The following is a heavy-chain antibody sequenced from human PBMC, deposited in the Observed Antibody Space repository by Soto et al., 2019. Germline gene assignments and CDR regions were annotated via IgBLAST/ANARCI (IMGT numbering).Heavy chain of an antibody. D-gene: IGHD5-12*01. CDR3: ARRYSGGRAFDI. CDR1: EFTFCDYY. Sequence: GGSLRLSCAASEFTFCDYYLSWIRQAPGKGLEWVSYISSSGNTIYYADSVKGRFTISRDNAKNSLYLQMNSLRAEDTAVYYWARRYSGGRAFDICGQGTMVTVSS. CDR2: ISSSGNTI. V-gene: IGHV3-11*01. J-gene: IGHJ3*02.